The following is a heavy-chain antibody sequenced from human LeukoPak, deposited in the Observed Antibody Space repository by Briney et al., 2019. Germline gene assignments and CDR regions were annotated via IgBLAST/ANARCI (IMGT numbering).Heavy chain of an antibody. D-gene: IGHD3-9*01. CDR2: ISSSSSYI. V-gene: IGHV3-21*01. CDR3: ARDRGDIRGDAFDI. CDR1: GFTFSSYS. J-gene: IGHJ3*02. Sequence: GRSLRLSCAASGFTFSSYSMNWVRQAPGKGLEWVSSISSSSSYIYYADSVKGRFTISRDNAKNSLYLQMNSLRAEDTAVHYCARDRGDIRGDAFDIWGQGTMVTVSS.